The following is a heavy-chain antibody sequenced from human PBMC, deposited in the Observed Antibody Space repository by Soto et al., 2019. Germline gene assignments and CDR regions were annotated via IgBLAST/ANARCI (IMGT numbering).Heavy chain of an antibody. Sequence: SETLSLTCTVSGGSISSYYWSWIRQPPGKGLEWIGYIYYSGSTNYNPSLKSRVTISVDTSKNQFSLKLSSVTAADTAVYYCGRDGSSPLGLYYFDYWGQGTLVTVSS. CDR1: GGSISSYY. CDR2: IYYSGST. D-gene: IGHD6-13*01. CDR3: GRDGSSPLGLYYFDY. J-gene: IGHJ4*02. V-gene: IGHV4-59*01.